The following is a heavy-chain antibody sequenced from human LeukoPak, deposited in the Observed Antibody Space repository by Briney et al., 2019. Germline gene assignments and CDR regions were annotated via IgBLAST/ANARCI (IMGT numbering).Heavy chain of an antibody. V-gene: IGHV3-23*01. CDR1: GFIFTTYA. J-gene: IGHJ6*02. CDR3: AKDMSDYTNFPDV. D-gene: IGHD4-11*01. Sequence: PPGGSLRLSCAASGFIFTTYAMIWVRQAPGKGLEWVSTISGGGGSTFYADSVKGRFTIFRVNSKNTLYLQMNSLRAEDTAIYYCAKDMSDYTNFPDVWGQGTTVTVSS. CDR2: ISGGGGST.